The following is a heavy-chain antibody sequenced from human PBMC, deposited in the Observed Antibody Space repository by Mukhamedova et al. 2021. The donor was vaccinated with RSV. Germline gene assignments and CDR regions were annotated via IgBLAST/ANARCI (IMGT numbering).Heavy chain of an antibody. CDR3: ATTY. J-gene: IGHJ4*01. V-gene: IGHV3-23*01. D-gene: IGHD1-1*01. CDR2: ISPMGGAT. Sequence: CAGAGFSFRSYGMSWVRQTPGAGLEWVSGISPMGGATYYAASVEGRFTISRDNSKNTLHLQMSSLTVADTATYYCATTYWG. CDR1: GFSFRSYG.